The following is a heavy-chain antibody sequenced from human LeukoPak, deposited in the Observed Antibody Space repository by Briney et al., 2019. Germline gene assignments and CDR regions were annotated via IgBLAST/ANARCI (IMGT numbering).Heavy chain of an antibody. CDR1: GFTFSSYG. CDR3: ASQGKISSWYFDL. D-gene: IGHD3-3*01. Sequence: QPGGTLRLSCAASGFTFSSYGMSWVRQAPGKGLEWVSAISGSGGSTYYADSVKGRFTISRDNSKNTLYLQMNSLRAEDTAVYYCASQGKISSWYFDLWGRGTLVTVSS. J-gene: IGHJ2*01. V-gene: IGHV3-23*01. CDR2: ISGSGGST.